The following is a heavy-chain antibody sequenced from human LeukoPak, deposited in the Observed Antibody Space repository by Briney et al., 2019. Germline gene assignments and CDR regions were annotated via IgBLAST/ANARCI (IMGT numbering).Heavy chain of an antibody. CDR3: AKEVGDIVVVPAASEEL. Sequence: PGGSLRLSCAASGFTFSNAWMSWVRQAPGKGLEWVGRIKSKTDGGTTDYAAPVKGRFTISRDDSKNTLYLQMNSLKTEDTAVYYCAKEVGDIVVVPAASEELWGQGTLVTVSS. J-gene: IGHJ4*02. V-gene: IGHV3-15*01. CDR2: IKSKTDGGTT. CDR1: GFTFSNAW. D-gene: IGHD2-2*01.